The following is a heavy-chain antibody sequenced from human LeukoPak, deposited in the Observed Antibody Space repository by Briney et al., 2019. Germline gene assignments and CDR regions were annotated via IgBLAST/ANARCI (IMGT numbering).Heavy chain of an antibody. D-gene: IGHD2-2*01. J-gene: IGHJ6*02. CDR3: ARLKCISTTCPSRYVMDV. CDR2: IYYSGST. CDR1: GGSISSYY. Sequence: PSETQSLTCSVSGGSISSYYWSWIRQPPGKGLEYIGYIYYSGSTNYNPSLKSRVTISVDTSKDQFSLNLTSVTAADTAVYYCARLKCISTTCPSRYVMDVWGQGTTVTVSS. V-gene: IGHV4-59*01.